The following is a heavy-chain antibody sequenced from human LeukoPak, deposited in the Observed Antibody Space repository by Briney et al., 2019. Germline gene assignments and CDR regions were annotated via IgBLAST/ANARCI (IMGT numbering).Heavy chain of an antibody. J-gene: IGHJ4*02. CDR1: GFTFSSYE. V-gene: IGHV3-48*03. CDR2: TSSSGSTI. D-gene: IGHD3-3*01. CDR3: ARDSLDFWSGYYFDY. Sequence: GGSLRLSCAASGFTFSSYEMNWVRQAPGKGLEWVSYTSSSGSTIYYADSVKGRFTISRDNAKNSLYLQMNSLRAEDTAVYYCARDSLDFWSGYYFDYWGQGTLVTVSS.